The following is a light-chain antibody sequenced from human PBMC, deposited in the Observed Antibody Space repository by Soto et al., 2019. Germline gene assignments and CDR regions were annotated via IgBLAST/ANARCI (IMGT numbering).Light chain of an antibody. CDR2: RNN. J-gene: IGLJ3*02. V-gene: IGLV1-47*01. CDR1: TSNLGSNF. CDR3: AAWDDSLRGVV. Sequence: QSVLTQPPSASGAPGQRVTISCSGSTSNLGSNFVYWYQQLPGAAPKLLISRNNERPSGVPDRFSGSKSGTSASLAISGLRSEDDADYHCAAWDDSLRGVVFGGGTKLTVL.